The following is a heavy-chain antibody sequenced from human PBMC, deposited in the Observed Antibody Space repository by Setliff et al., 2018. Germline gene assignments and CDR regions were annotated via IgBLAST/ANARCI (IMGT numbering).Heavy chain of an antibody. D-gene: IGHD2-8*01. J-gene: IGHJ4*02. V-gene: IGHV1-18*04. CDR1: GYTFSNFI. CDR2: ISPHNGKT. Sequence: ASVKVSCKASGYTFSNFIITWVRQAPGQGLEWVGWISPHNGKTYCAPRFQDRITMTTDTSTSTAYMELRNLTSDDTAMYFCERLVRYCTRVTCQRSSDGDFWGQGTPVTVSS. CDR3: ERLVRYCTRVTCQRSSDGDF.